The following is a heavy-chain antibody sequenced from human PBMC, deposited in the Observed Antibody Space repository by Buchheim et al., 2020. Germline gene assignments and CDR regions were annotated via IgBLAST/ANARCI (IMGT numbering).Heavy chain of an antibody. CDR2: IYHGGSS. CDR3: ARVATTDAFDI. D-gene: IGHD1-26*01. Sequence: QLQLQESGSGLVKPSQTLSLTCAVSGGSISSGDSSWSWIRQPPGRGLDWIGYIYHGGSSYYSPSLKSRVTVSVDRSKHQFSLKLSSVTAADTAVYYCARVATTDAFDIWGQGT. CDR1: GGSISSGDSS. V-gene: IGHV4-30-2*01. J-gene: IGHJ3*02.